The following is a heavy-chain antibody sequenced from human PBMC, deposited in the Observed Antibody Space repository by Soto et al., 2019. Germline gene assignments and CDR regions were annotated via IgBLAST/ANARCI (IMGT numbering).Heavy chain of an antibody. Sequence: PGGSLRLSCAGSGFTFSNYGMHWVRQAPGKGLEWVAVISHDGSKQYYIDSVKGRFTISRDNSKNTLYVQMNSLRPEDTAVYYCACIFSGGYGYGFYYYGMDVWGQGTTVTVSS. CDR3: ACIFSGGYGYGFYYYGMDV. CDR2: ISHDGSKQ. CDR1: GFTFSNYG. V-gene: IGHV3-30*03. J-gene: IGHJ6*02. D-gene: IGHD5-18*01.